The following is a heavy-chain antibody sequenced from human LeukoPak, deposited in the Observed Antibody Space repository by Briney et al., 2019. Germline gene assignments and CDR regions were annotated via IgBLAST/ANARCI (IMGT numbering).Heavy chain of an antibody. CDR1: GFTFRNYY. J-gene: IGHJ4*02. CDR3: AREGYYGSGSPPSLYFDY. V-gene: IGHV3-30-3*01. D-gene: IGHD3-10*01. CDR2: ISLDGSNE. Sequence: GGSLRLSCAASGFTFRNYYMHWVRQAPGKGLEWVAVISLDGSNEYYADSVKGRFTISRDNSRSTLYLQMDSLRPEDTAIYYCAREGYYGSGSPPSLYFDYWGQGTLVTVSS.